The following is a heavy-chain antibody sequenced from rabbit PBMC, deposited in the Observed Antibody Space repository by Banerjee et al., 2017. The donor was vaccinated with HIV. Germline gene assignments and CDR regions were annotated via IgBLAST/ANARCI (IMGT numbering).Heavy chain of an antibody. Sequence: QSLEESGGDLVKPGASLTLTCTASGFSFSSSYYMCWVRQAPGKGLEWIACIYAGSSGKTYYASWAKGRFTISKTSSTTVTLQMTSLTAADTATYLCARDTYDDYGNWGLWGQGTLVTVS. D-gene: IGHD2-1*01. CDR3: ARDTYDDYGNWGL. J-gene: IGHJ4*01. CDR2: IYAGSSGKT. V-gene: IGHV1S40*01. CDR1: GFSFSSSYY.